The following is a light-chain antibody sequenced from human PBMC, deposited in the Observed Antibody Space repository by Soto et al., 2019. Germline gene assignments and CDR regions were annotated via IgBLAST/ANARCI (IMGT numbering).Light chain of an antibody. V-gene: IGKV3-20*01. CDR1: QSLSSTY. Sequence: EIVLTQSPGTLSLSPGERATLSCRASQSLSSTYIAWYQQKPGQAPSLLIYGASSRATGIPDRFSGSGYGTDFSLTISRLEPEDFAVYYCQQYGTSPRTFGQGTKVEIK. J-gene: IGKJ1*01. CDR3: QQYGTSPRT. CDR2: GAS.